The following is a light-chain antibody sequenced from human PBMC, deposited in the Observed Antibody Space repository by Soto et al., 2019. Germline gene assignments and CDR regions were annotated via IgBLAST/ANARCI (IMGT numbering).Light chain of an antibody. Sequence: QSALTQPASVSGSPGQSITISCTGNSSDIGAYNYVSWYQQHPGKAPSLMIYEVNNRPSGVSDRFSASKSGNTASLTISGLQAEDEADYYCSSYTSSSTLGEFGGGTKLTVL. CDR1: SSDIGAYNY. V-gene: IGLV2-14*01. CDR2: EVN. CDR3: SSYTSSSTLGE. J-gene: IGLJ2*01.